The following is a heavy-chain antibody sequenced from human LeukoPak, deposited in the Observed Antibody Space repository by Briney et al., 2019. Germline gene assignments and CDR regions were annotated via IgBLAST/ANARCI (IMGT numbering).Heavy chain of an antibody. J-gene: IGHJ4*02. CDR2: INSDGSR. D-gene: IGHD3-10*01. CDR3: ARFGYGSGSYYTDY. Sequence: PGGSLRLSCAASGFIFTSYWMHWVRQAPGKGLVWVSRINSDGSRSYADSVKGRFTISRDNARNTLYLQMNSLRAEDTAVYYCARFGYGSGSYYTDYWGQGTLVTVSS. CDR1: GFIFTSYW. V-gene: IGHV3-74*01.